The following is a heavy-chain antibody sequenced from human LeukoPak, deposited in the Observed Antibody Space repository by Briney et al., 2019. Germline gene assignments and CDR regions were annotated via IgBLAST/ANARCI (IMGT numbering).Heavy chain of an antibody. V-gene: IGHV4-34*01. CDR1: GGSFSGYY. CDR3: ARGAKRITMVRGARGHAFDI. D-gene: IGHD3-10*01. CDR2: INHSGST. Sequence: SETLSLTCAVYGGSFSGYYWSWIRQPPGKGLEWIGEINHSGSTNYNPSLKSRVTISVDTSKNQFSLKLSSVTAADTAVYYCARGAKRITMVRGARGHAFDIWGQGTMVTVSS. J-gene: IGHJ3*02.